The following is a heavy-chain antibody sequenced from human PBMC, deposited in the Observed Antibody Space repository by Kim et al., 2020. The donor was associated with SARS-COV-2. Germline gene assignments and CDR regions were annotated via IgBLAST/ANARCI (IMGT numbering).Heavy chain of an antibody. V-gene: IGHV3-30*18. D-gene: IGHD1-26*01. CDR2: ISYDGSNK. CDR3: AKCGSYLDYFDY. J-gene: IGHJ4*02. Sequence: GGSLRLSCAASGFTFSSYGMHWVRQAPGKGLEWVAVISYDGSNKYYADSVKGRFTISRDNSKNTLYLQMNSLRAEDTAVYYCAKCGSYLDYFDYWGQGTLVTVSS. CDR1: GFTFSSYG.